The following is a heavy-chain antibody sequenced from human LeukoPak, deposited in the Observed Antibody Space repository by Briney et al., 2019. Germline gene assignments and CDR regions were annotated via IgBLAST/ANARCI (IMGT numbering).Heavy chain of an antibody. D-gene: IGHD3-22*01. Sequence: GGSLRLSCAASGFTFSSYAMHWVRQAPGKGLEWVAVVSYDGSNKYYADSVKGRFTISRDNSKNTLYLQMNSLRAEDTAVYYCAKMYYYDSIWGAFDIWGQGTMVTVSS. CDR3: AKMYYYDSIWGAFDI. CDR1: GFTFSSYA. J-gene: IGHJ3*02. V-gene: IGHV3-30*04. CDR2: VSYDGSNK.